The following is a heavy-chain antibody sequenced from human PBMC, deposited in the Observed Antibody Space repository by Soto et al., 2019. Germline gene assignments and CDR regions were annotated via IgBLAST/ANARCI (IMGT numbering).Heavy chain of an antibody. D-gene: IGHD1-7*01. Sequence: QVQLQESGPGLVKPSQTLSLTCVISGDSVSSNSAAWNWIRLPPSRGLEWLARTYYRSRWYNDYAVSVRSRITVNPDTSKNQFSLQLTSVTPEDTAVYYCAGTTSHHWLYMDVWGKGATVTVSS. CDR1: GDSVSSNSAA. J-gene: IGHJ6*03. CDR2: TYYRSRWYN. V-gene: IGHV6-1*01. CDR3: AGTTSHHWLYMDV.